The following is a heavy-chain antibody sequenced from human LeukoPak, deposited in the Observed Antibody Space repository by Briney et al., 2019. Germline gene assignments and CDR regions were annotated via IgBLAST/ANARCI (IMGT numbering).Heavy chain of an antibody. V-gene: IGHV4-59*01. CDR3: ARGTRGYSSGWYSSTWYFDL. CDR1: GGSISSYY. CDR2: IYYSGST. J-gene: IGHJ2*01. Sequence: SETLSLTYTVSGGSISSYYWSWIRLPPGKGLEWNGCIYYSGSTNYNPSLKSRVTISVDTSKNQFSLKLSSVTAADTAVYYCARGTRGYSSGWYSSTWYFDLWGRGTLVTVSS. D-gene: IGHD6-19*01.